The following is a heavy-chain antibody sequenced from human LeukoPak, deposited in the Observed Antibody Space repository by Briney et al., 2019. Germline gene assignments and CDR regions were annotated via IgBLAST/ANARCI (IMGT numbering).Heavy chain of an antibody. CDR3: AKDIGYDFWSGFLFDP. CDR2: ISWNSGSI. CDR1: GFTFSSYS. D-gene: IGHD3-3*01. V-gene: IGHV3-9*03. Sequence: GGSLRLSCAASGFTFSSYSMNWVRQAPGKGLEWVSGISWNSGSIGYADSVKGRFTISRDNAKNSLYLQMNSLRAEDMALYYCAKDIGYDFWSGFLFDPWGQGTLVTVSS. J-gene: IGHJ5*02.